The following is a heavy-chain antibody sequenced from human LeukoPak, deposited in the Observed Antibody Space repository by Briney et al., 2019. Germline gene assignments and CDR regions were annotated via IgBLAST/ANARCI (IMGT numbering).Heavy chain of an antibody. CDR2: ISGSGGST. J-gene: IGHJ1*01. V-gene: IGHV3-23*01. CDR1: GFTFSSYG. CDR3: ARDENAYCSGGSCSYFQH. Sequence: GGSLRLSCAASGFTFSSYGMSWVRQAPGKGLEWVSAISGSGGSTYYADSVKGRFTISRDNSKNTLYLQMNSLRAEDTAVYYCARDENAYCSGGSCSYFQHWGQGTLVTVSS. D-gene: IGHD2-15*01.